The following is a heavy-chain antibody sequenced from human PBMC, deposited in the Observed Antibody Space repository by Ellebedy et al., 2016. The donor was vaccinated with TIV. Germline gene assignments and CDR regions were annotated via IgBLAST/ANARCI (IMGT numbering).Heavy chain of an antibody. J-gene: IGHJ4*02. D-gene: IGHD5-12*01. CDR1: GFTFSSYA. CDR3: AKVVIVATIRFDY. CDR2: ISGSGGST. V-gene: IGHV3-23*01. Sequence: GGSLRLXXAASGFTFSSYAMSWVRQAPGKGLEWVSAISGSGGSTYYADSVKGRFTISRDNSKNTLYLQMNSLRAEDTDVYYCAKVVIVATIRFDYWGQGTLVTVSS.